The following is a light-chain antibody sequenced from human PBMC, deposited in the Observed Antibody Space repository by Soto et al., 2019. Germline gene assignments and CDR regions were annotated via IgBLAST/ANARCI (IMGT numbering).Light chain of an antibody. CDR2: GAS. V-gene: IGKV1-9*01. CDR3: QQLFMYPPT. Sequence: IQLTQSPSSLSASVGDRVTITCPASQGIINYLAWYQQKPGKAPKLLIYGASTSQSGAPSRFGGSGSGTDFTLTVSSLQPEDFATYYCQQLFMYPPTVDPATKVDIK. CDR1: QGIINY. J-gene: IGKJ3*01.